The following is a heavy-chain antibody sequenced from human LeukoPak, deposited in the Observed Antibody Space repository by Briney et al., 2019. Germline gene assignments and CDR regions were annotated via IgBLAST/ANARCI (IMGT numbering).Heavy chain of an antibody. CDR2: IYYSGST. CDR3: ARDVPIFGVVSYYYYMDV. D-gene: IGHD3-3*01. Sequence: SETLSLTCTVSGGSISNYYWSWIRRPPGKGLEWIGYIYYSGSTLYNPSLKSRVTISVDTSKNQFSLELSSVTAADTAVYYCARDVPIFGVVSYYYYMDVWGQGTTVTVS. J-gene: IGHJ6*03. CDR1: GGSISNYY. V-gene: IGHV4-59*12.